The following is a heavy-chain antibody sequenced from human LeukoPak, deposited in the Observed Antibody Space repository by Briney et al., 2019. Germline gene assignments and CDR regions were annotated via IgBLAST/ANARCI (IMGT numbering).Heavy chain of an antibody. J-gene: IGHJ4*02. D-gene: IGHD3-22*01. CDR1: GFTFGDYY. CDR3: ARVRYYDSSGYYYDSAWGDY. CDR2: ISSSGSTI. V-gene: IGHV3-11*01. Sequence: GGSLRLSCAASGFTFGDYYMSWIRQAPGKGLEWVSYISSSGSTIYYADSVKGRFTISRDNAKNSLYLQMNSLRAEDTAVYYCARVRYYDSSGYYYDSAWGDYWGQGTLVTVSS.